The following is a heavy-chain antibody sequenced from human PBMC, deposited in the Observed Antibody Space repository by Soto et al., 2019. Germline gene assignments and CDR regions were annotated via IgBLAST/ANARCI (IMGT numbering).Heavy chain of an antibody. CDR1: GGTISSSGYS. Sequence: LSLTCALSGGTISSSGYSSSWIRQPPGKGLEWIGYIYHSGSTYYNPSLKSRVTISVDRSKNQFSLKLSSVTAADTAVYYCARVPGPWGQGTLVTVSS. V-gene: IGHV4-30-2*01. J-gene: IGHJ5*02. CDR3: ARVPGP. CDR2: IYHSGST.